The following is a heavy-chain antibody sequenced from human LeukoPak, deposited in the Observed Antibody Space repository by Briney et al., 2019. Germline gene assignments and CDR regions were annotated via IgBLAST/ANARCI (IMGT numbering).Heavy chain of an antibody. D-gene: IGHD6-19*01. CDR1: GFTFSSYW. CDR3: AKLAGIRGWFVYYFDY. J-gene: IGHJ4*02. Sequence: GGSLRLSCAASGFTFSSYWMSWVRQAPGKGLEWVANIKQEGSEKYYVDSVKGRFTISRDNAKNTLFLQMNSLRAEDTAVYYCAKLAGIRGWFVYYFDYWGQGTLVTVS. V-gene: IGHV3-7*03. CDR2: IKQEGSEK.